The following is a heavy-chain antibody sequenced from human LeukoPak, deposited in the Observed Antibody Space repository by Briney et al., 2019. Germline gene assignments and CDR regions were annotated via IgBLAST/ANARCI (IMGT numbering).Heavy chain of an antibody. D-gene: IGHD3-16*02. J-gene: IGHJ5*02. Sequence: GGSLRLSCAASGFTFSSYSMNWVRQAPGKGLEWVSSISSSSSYIYYADSVKGRFTISRDNAKNSLYLQMNSLRAEDTAVYYCARGSNYDYVWGSYPPLEERWFDPWGQGTLVTVS. CDR3: ARGSNYDYVWGSYPPLEERWFDP. CDR2: ISSSSSYI. CDR1: GFTFSSYS. V-gene: IGHV3-21*01.